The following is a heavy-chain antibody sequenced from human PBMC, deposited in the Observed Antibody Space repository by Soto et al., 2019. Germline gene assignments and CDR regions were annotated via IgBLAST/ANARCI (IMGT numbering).Heavy chain of an antibody. Sequence: SLRLSCAGSGFTLSDHYIDWVRQAPGKGLEWVGRSRDKPQGYSTAYAASVKGRFTTSRDESKNSAYLQMNSLRAEDTAVYYCAKGDWPRGSDFDPWGQGTLVTVSS. CDR3: AKGDWPRGSDFDP. J-gene: IGHJ5*02. D-gene: IGHD3-9*01. CDR1: GFTLSDHY. CDR2: SRDKPQGYST. V-gene: IGHV3-72*01.